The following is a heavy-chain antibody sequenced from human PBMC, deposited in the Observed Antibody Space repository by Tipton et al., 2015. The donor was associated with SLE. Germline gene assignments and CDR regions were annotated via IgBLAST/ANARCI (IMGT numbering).Heavy chain of an antibody. Sequence: SLRLSCAASGFIFSNYEMNWVRQAPGKGLEWVSYTSSKGTTIKYADSVKGRFTISRDNAKNSVYLQMNSLRAEDTALYYCAREDNTGYFAFDYWGQGTLVTVSS. CDR2: TSSKGTTI. J-gene: IGHJ4*02. CDR1: GFIFSNYE. V-gene: IGHV3-48*03. D-gene: IGHD2-8*02. CDR3: AREDNTGYFAFDY.